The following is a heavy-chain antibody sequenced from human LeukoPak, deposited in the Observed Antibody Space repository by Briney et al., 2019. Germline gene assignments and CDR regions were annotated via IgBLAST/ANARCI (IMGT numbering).Heavy chain of an antibody. CDR2: IYHSGST. J-gene: IGHJ3*02. CDR1: GGSISSGGYS. V-gene: IGHV4-30-2*01. CDR3: AREGLWFGESYNYNDAFDI. D-gene: IGHD3-10*01. Sequence: PSETLSLTCAVSGGSISSGGYSWSWIRQPPGKGLEWIGYIYHSGSTYYNPSLKSRVTISVDRSKNQFSLKLSSVTAADTAVYYCAREGLWFGESYNYNDAFDIWGQGTMVTVSS.